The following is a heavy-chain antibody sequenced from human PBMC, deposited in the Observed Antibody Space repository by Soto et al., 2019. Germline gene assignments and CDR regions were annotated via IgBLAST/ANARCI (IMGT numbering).Heavy chain of an antibody. J-gene: IGHJ6*02. Sequence: PSKTLSLTCSVPVGSINSSNWWRSVRQPPGKGLEWIGEIYHSGSTNYNPSLKSRVTISVDKSKNQFSLKLSSVTAADTAVYYCARVWFGEYHYRMDVWGQGTTVTVSS. V-gene: IGHV4-4*02. CDR3: ARVWFGEYHYRMDV. D-gene: IGHD3-10*01. CDR2: IYHSGST. CDR1: VGSINSSNW.